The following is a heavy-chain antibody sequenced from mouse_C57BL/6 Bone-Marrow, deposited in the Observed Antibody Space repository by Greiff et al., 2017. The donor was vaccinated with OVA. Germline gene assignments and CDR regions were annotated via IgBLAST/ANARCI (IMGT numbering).Heavy chain of an antibody. D-gene: IGHD2-4*01. V-gene: IGHV1-42*01. CDR1: GYSFTGYY. CDR3: ARYGSHYDYDLYYAMDY. CDR2: INPSTGGT. Sequence: VQLQQSGPELVKPGASVKISCKASGYSFTGYYMNWVKQSPEQSLEWIGEINPSTGGTTYNQKFKAKATLTVDKSSSTAYMQLKSLTSEDSAVYYCARYGSHYDYDLYYAMDYWGQGTSVTVSS. J-gene: IGHJ4*01.